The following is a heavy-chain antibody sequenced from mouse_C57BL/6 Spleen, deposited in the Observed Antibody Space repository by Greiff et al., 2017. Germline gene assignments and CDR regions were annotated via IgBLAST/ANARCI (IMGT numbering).Heavy chain of an antibody. CDR1: GYTFTDYY. CDR2: INPYNGGT. Sequence: VQLQQSGPVLVKPGASVKMSCKASGYTFTDYYMNWVKQSHGKSLEWIGVINPYNGGTSYNQKFKGKATLTVDKSSSTAYMELNSLTSEDSAVYYCAPFITTVVVPFDYWGQGTTLTVSS. CDR3: APFITTVVVPFDY. J-gene: IGHJ2*01. V-gene: IGHV1-19*01. D-gene: IGHD1-1*01.